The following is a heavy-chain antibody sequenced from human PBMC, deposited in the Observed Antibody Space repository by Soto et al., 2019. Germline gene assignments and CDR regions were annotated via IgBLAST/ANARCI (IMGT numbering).Heavy chain of an antibody. CDR3: ASLVAAPSSFSSYYYGMDV. V-gene: IGHV3-21*01. D-gene: IGHD6-6*01. Sequence: GGSLRLSCAASGFTFRSYTMDWVRQAPGKGLEWVSSISSSSSDIYYADSVRGRFTVSRDNAKNSLYLQMNSLRAEDTAVYYCASLVAAPSSFSSYYYGMDVWGQGTTVTVSS. CDR1: GFTFRSYT. J-gene: IGHJ6*02. CDR2: ISSSSSDI.